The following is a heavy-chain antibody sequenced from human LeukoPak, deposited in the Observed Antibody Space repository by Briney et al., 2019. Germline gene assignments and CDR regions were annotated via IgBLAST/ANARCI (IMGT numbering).Heavy chain of an antibody. V-gene: IGHV1-69*13. Sequence: ASVKVSCKASGGTFSSYAISWVRQAPGQGLEWMGGIIPIFGTANYAQKFQGRVTITADESTSTAYMELSSLRSEDTAVYYCASLGRRSLEPYYFDYWGQGTLVTVSS. CDR1: GGTFSSYA. CDR3: ASLGRRSLEPYYFDY. CDR2: IIPIFGTA. D-gene: IGHD1-1*01. J-gene: IGHJ4*02.